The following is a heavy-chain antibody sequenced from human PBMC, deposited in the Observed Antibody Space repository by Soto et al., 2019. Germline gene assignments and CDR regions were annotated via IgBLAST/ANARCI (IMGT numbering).Heavy chain of an antibody. Sequence: PSETLSLTCAVYDGSLTGYYWSWIRQPPGKGLEWIGEINHSGSTNYNLSPKSRVTMSVDTSKNQFSMKLSSVTAAETAVYYCARGRGLGSLEWLLGYNWFDPWGQGTLVTVSS. CDR2: INHSGST. J-gene: IGHJ5*02. CDR3: ARGRGLGSLEWLLGYNWFDP. V-gene: IGHV4-34*01. D-gene: IGHD3-3*01. CDR1: DGSLTGYY.